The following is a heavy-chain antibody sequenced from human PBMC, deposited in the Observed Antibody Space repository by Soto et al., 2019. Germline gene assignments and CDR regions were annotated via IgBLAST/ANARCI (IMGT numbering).Heavy chain of an antibody. V-gene: IGHV1-69*13. D-gene: IGHD3-22*01. CDR1: GGTFRRDA. Sequence: SVKVSCKASGGTFRRDAISWVRQAPGQGLEWMGGIIPISATAHYAQKFQGRVTITADESTSTAYMELSSLRSEDTAVYYCARSGSTVIVVVNGYYYYAMDVWGQGTTVTVSS. CDR3: ARSGSTVIVVVNGYYYYAMDV. J-gene: IGHJ6*02. CDR2: IIPISATA.